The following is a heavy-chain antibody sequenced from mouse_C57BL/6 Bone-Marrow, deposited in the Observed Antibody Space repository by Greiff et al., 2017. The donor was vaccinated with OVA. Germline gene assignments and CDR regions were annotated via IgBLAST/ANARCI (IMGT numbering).Heavy chain of an antibody. V-gene: IGHV5-6*01. J-gene: IGHJ2*01. Sequence: EVKLVESGGDLVKPGGSLKLSCAASGFTFSSYGMSWVRQTPDKRLEWVATISSGGSYTYYTDSVKGRFTISRDNAKNTLYLQMSSLKSSDTAMYYCARPGWFIYYMDYWGQGTTLTVSS. CDR1: GFTFSSYG. CDR2: ISSGGSYT. D-gene: IGHD2-3*01. CDR3: ARPGWFIYYMDY.